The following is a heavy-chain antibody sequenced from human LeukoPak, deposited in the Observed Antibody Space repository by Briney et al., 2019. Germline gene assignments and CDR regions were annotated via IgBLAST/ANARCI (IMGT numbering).Heavy chain of an antibody. CDR1: GLTFDDYG. CDR2: INWNGGST. J-gene: IGHJ6*03. Sequence: GGSLRLSCAASGLTFDDYGMSWVRQAPGKGLEWVSGINWNGGSTGYADSVKGRFTISRDNAKNSLYLQMNSLRAEDTALYYCARESPYCTNGVCYPTYYYYYYMDVWGKGTTVSVSS. CDR3: ARESPYCTNGVCYPTYYYYYYMDV. V-gene: IGHV3-20*04. D-gene: IGHD2-8*01.